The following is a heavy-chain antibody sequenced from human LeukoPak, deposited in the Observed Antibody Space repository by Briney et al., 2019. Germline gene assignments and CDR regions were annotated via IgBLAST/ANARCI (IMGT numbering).Heavy chain of an antibody. CDR1: GYTFTSYG. CDR2: ISAYNGNS. Sequence: ASVKVSCKASGYTFTSYGISWVRQAPGQGLEWMGWISAYNGNSNYAQKFQGRVTMTTDTSTSTGYMELRSLRSDDTAVYYCARDVSRAIFGVVIPRGWFDPWGQGTLVTVSS. J-gene: IGHJ5*02. CDR3: ARDVSRAIFGVVIPRGWFDP. V-gene: IGHV1-18*01. D-gene: IGHD3-3*01.